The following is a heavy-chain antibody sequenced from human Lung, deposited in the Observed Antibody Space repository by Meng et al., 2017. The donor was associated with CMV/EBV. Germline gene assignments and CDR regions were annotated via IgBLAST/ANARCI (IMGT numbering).Heavy chain of an antibody. CDR3: ARGGIAARTFDY. D-gene: IGHD6-6*01. CDR2: INHSGST. CDR1: GGSSSSYY. J-gene: IGHJ4*02. V-gene: IGHV4-34*01. Sequence: TCAGYGGSSSSYYWSWIRQPPGKGLEWIGEINHSGSTNYNPSLKSRVTISVDTSKNQFSLKLSSVTAADTAVYYCARGGIAARTFDYWGQGTLVTVSS.